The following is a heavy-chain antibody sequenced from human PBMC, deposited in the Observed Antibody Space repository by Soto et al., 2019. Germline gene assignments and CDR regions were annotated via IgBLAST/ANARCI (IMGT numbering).Heavy chain of an antibody. CDR3: ARLVGQWLAFWYFDL. Sequence: LSLTFTVSGGSITSSSYYWGWIRQPPGKGLEWIGSIYYSGSTYYNPSLKSRVTISVDTSKTQFSLKLSSVTAADTAVYYCARLVGQWLAFWYFDLWGRGTLVTVSS. CDR1: GGSITSSSYY. V-gene: IGHV4-39*01. D-gene: IGHD6-19*01. CDR2: IYYSGST. J-gene: IGHJ2*01.